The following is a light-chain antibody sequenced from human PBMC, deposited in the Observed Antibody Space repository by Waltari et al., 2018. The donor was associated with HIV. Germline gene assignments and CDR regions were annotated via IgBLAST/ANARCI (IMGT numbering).Light chain of an antibody. CDR2: DAS. CDR1: TGPVTSGHY. CDR3: LLSYSGARV. V-gene: IGLV7-46*01. Sequence: QAVVTQEPSLTVSLGGTVTLTCGSSTGPVTSGHYPSWFQQKPGQAPKTLIYDASNKHSWTPARFSGSLLGGKTALTLSGAQPEDEAEYYCLLSYSGARVFGGGTKLTVL. J-gene: IGLJ3*02.